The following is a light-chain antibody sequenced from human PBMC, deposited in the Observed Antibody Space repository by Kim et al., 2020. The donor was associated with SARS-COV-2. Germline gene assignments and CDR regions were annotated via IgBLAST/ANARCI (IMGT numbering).Light chain of an antibody. J-gene: IGKJ4*01. V-gene: IGKV1-5*03. CDR2: KAS. CDR3: QQYNSYSIT. CDR1: QSISTW. Sequence: DIQMTQSPSTLSAYVGDRVTITCRASQSISTWLAWYQQKPGKAPKLLIYKASNLQSGVSSRFSGSGSGTEFTLTISSLQPDDFATYYCQQYNSYSITFGGGTKVDIK.